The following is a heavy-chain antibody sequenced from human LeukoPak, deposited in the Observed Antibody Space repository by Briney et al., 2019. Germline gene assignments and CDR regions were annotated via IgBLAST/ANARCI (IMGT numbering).Heavy chain of an antibody. V-gene: IGHV1-69*01. CDR3: ARDRREQLVLHYYYGMDV. J-gene: IGHJ6*02. Sequence: GASVTVSCTASGGTFSSYAISWVRQAPGQGLEWMGGIIPIFGTANYAQKFQGRVTITADESTSTAYMELSSLRSEDTAVYYCARDRREQLVLHYYYGMDVWGQGTTVTVSS. CDR1: GGTFSSYA. CDR2: IIPIFGTA. D-gene: IGHD6-6*01.